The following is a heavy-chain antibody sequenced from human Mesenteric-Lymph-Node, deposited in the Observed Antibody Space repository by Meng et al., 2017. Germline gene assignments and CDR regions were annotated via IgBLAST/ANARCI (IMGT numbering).Heavy chain of an antibody. CDR2: ISSSSSYI. CDR3: ARDRRGSSGWYYLDY. V-gene: IGHV3-21*01. D-gene: IGHD6-19*01. J-gene: IGHJ4*02. Sequence: GGSLRLSCAASGFTFSSYSMNWVRQAPGKGLEWVSSISSSSSYIYYADSVKGRFTISRDNSKNTLYLQMNSLRPEDTALYYCARDRRGSSGWYYLDYWGQGTLVTVSS. CDR1: GFTFSSYS.